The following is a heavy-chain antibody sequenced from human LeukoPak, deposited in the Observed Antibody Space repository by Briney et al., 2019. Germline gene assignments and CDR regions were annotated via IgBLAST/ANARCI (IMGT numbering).Heavy chain of an antibody. V-gene: IGHV3-9*01. Sequence: GGSLRLSCAASGFTFDDYAMHWVRQAPGKGLEWVSGISWNSGSIGYADSVKGRFTISRDNAKNSLYLQMNSLRAEDTALYHCAKSIAVAGTPPYYFDYWGQGTLVTVSS. CDR2: ISWNSGSI. CDR3: AKSIAVAGTPPYYFDY. CDR1: GFTFDDYA. J-gene: IGHJ4*02. D-gene: IGHD6-19*01.